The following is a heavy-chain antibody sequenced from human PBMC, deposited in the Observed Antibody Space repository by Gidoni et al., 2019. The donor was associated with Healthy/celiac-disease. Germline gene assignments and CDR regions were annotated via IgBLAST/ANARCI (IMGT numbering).Heavy chain of an antibody. J-gene: IGHJ6*02. CDR2: IIPIGGTT. D-gene: IGHD4-17*01. CDR3: ARDGSTVVTREYYYGMDV. CDR1: VGIFSSSA. V-gene: IGHV1-69*01. Sequence: QVPLVQSGAEVKKPGSSVKVSCKVFVGIFSSSASSWVRQAPGQGLEWMGGIIPIGGTTNYAQKYQGRVTITADETTSAAYMELSSLRSEDTAVYYCARDGSTVVTREYYYGMDVWGQGTTVTVSS.